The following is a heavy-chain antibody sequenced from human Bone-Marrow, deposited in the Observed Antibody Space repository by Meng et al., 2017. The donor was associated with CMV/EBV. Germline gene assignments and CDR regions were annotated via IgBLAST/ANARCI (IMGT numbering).Heavy chain of an antibody. V-gene: IGHV4-39*01. Sequence: GSLRLSCTVSGGSISSSSYYWGWIRQPPGTGLEWIGSIYYSGSTYYNPSLKSRVTISVDTSKNQFSLKLSSVTAADTAVYYCARLDSSGWYDYWGQGTLVTVSS. CDR2: IYYSGST. CDR3: ARLDSSGWYDY. CDR1: GGSISSSSYY. J-gene: IGHJ4*02. D-gene: IGHD6-19*01.